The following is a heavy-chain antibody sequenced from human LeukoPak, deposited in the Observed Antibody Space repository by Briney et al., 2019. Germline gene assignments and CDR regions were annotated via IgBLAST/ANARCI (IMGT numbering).Heavy chain of an antibody. J-gene: IGHJ4*02. D-gene: IGHD3-22*01. CDR3: ARDRPMYYYDSSGYSEHYFDY. V-gene: IGHV4-38-2*02. CDR2: IYRSGST. Sequence: PSETLSLTCTVSGYSISSGYYWVWIRQPPGKGLEWIGSIYRSGSTNYNPSLKSRVTISVDTSKNQFSLKLSSVTAADTAVYYCARDRPMYYYDSSGYSEHYFDYWGQGTLVTVSS. CDR1: GYSISSGYY.